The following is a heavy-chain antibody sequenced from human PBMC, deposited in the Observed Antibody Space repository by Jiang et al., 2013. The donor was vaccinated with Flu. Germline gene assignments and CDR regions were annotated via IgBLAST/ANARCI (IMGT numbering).Heavy chain of an antibody. V-gene: IGHV3-30*02. Sequence: QLLESGGGVVQPGGSLRLSCAASGFIFSNFGMHWVRQAPGKGLEWVAFIRYDGNNIHYADSVKGRFTISRDNSKNTVSLQMNSLRVEDAAVYYCVKDPFLDTVMVENGMPFDYWGQGTLVTVST. J-gene: IGHJ4*02. CDR1: GFIFSNFG. CDR2: IRYDGNNI. CDR3: VKDPFLDTVMVENGMPFDY. D-gene: IGHD5-18*01.